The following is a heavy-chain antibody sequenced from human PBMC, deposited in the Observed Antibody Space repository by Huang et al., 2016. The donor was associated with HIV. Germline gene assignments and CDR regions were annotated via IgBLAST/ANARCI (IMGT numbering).Heavy chain of an antibody. D-gene: IGHD1-26*01. V-gene: IGHV3-11*01. CDR3: ARSSGELGAPHN. Sequence: QVQLVESGGGLVKPGGSLRLSCAASGFTFSDYYMSWIRQAPGKRLEGFSYISSSGSDIYYTDSVKGRFTISRDNAKNSLYLQMNSLRAEDTAVYYCARSSGELGAPHNWGQGTLVTVSS. J-gene: IGHJ4*02. CDR2: ISSSGSDI. CDR1: GFTFSDYY.